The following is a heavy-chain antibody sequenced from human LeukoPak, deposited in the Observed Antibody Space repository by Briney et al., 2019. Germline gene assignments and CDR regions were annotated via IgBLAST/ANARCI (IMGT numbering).Heavy chain of an antibody. CDR2: IYTSGST. CDR3: ARDYRTWFRFDP. CDR1: GGSISSYY. V-gene: IGHV4-4*07. J-gene: IGHJ5*02. D-gene: IGHD1-14*01. Sequence: SETLSLTCTVSGGSISSYYWSRIRQPAGKGLEWIGRIYTSGSTNYNPSLKSRVTMSVDTSKNQFSLKLSSVTAADTAVYYCARDYRTWFRFDPWGQGTLVTVSS.